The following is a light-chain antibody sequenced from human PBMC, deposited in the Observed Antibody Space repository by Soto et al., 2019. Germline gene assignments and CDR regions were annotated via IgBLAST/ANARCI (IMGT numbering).Light chain of an antibody. Sequence: DIQMTQSPSSLSASVGDRVTITCQASQDITNNLKWYQQKPGKPPKLLINDAYNCATGVPSRFSGSGSGTHFTFTINSLQPEDFATYYCQQDDDLPFTFGLGTRLDIK. CDR1: QDITNN. J-gene: IGKJ5*01. CDR2: DAY. V-gene: IGKV1-33*01. CDR3: QQDDDLPFT.